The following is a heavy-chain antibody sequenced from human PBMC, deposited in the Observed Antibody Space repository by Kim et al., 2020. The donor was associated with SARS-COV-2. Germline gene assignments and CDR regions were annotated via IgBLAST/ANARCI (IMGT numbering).Heavy chain of an antibody. D-gene: IGHD1-26*01. CDR3: ARGSDGDY. V-gene: IGHV3-11*04. J-gene: IGHJ4*02. CDR2: RDGTM. Sequence: RDGTMDYADSVKGRFTISRDNAKNSLYLQMRSLRVEDTAMYYCARGSDGDYWGQGALVTVSS.